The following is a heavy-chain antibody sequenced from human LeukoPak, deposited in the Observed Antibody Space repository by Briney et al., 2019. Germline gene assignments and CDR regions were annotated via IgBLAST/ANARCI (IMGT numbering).Heavy chain of an antibody. CDR3: ARRHYDYVWGSYIPSGMDV. V-gene: IGHV4-59*08. CDR2: IYYSGST. J-gene: IGHJ6*02. Sequence: SETLSLTCAVYGGSFSGYYWSWIRQPPGKGLEWIGYIYYSGSTNYNPSLKSRVTISVDTSKNQFSLKLSSVTAADTAVYYCARRHYDYVWGSYIPSGMDVWGQGTTVTVSS. D-gene: IGHD3-16*01. CDR1: GGSFSGYY.